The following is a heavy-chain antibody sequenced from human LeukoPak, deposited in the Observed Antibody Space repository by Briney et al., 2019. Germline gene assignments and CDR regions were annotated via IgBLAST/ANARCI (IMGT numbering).Heavy chain of an antibody. V-gene: IGHV4-4*02. CDR3: ARDRAYSSSWSDAFDI. CDR2: IYHSGST. CDR1: GDSISSSNW. D-gene: IGHD6-13*01. Sequence: SETLSLTCAVSGDSISSSNWWSWVRQPPGKGLEWIGEIYHSGSTNYNPSLKSRVTISVDKSKNQFSLKLNSVTAADTAVYYCARDRAYSSSWSDAFDIWGQGTMVTVSS. J-gene: IGHJ3*02.